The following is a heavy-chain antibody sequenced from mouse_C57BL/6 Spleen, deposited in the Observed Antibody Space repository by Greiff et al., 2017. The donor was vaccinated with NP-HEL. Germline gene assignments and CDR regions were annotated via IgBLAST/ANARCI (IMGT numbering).Heavy chain of an antibody. CDR1: GYTFTSYW. D-gene: IGHD2-3*01. CDR2: IHPNCGST. Sequence: VQLQQPGAELVKPGASVKLSCKASGYTFTSYWMHWVKQRPGQGLEWIGMIHPNCGSTNYNAKFKSKATLTVDKSSSTAYMQLSSLTSEDSAVYYSSRDGPFAYWGQGTLVTVSA. V-gene: IGHV1-64*01. CDR3: SRDGPFAY. J-gene: IGHJ3*01.